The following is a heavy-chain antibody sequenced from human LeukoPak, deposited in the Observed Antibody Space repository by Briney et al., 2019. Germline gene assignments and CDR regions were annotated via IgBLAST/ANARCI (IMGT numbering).Heavy chain of an antibody. D-gene: IGHD3-10*01. CDR1: GFTFSSYG. V-gene: IGHV3-30*18. CDR3: AKDPSEGFFFDY. CDR2: ISYDGSNK. Sequence: PGGSLRLSCAASGFTFSSYGMHWVRQAPGKGLEWVAAISYDGSNKYYADSVKGRFTISRDNSKNTLYLQMNSLRAEDTAVYYCAKDPSEGFFFDYWGQGTLVTVSS. J-gene: IGHJ4*02.